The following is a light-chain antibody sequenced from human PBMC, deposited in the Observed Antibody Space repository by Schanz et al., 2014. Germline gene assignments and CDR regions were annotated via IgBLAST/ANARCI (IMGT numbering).Light chain of an antibody. V-gene: IGKV3-20*01. CDR1: QSVRNF. CDR2: DAS. CDR3: QQNGSSPRT. Sequence: EIVLTQSPATLSLSPGERATLSCRASQSVRNFLAWYQQKPGQAPRLLIYDASNRATGVPARFSGSGSGTDFTLTISRLEPEDFAVYYCQQNGSSPRTFGQGTKVEIK. J-gene: IGKJ1*01.